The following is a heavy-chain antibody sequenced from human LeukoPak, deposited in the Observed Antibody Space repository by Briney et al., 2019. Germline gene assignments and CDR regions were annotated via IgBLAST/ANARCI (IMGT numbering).Heavy chain of an antibody. D-gene: IGHD6-13*01. CDR2: ISYDGSNK. CDR3: AKEYSRYHYYMDV. CDR1: GFTFSSYA. Sequence: TGGSLRLSCAASGFTFSSYAMHWVRQAPGKGLEWVAVISYDGSNKYYADSVKGRFTISRDNSKNTLYLQMNSLRAEDTAVYYCAKEYSRYHYYMDVWGKGTTVTVSS. J-gene: IGHJ6*03. V-gene: IGHV3-30*04.